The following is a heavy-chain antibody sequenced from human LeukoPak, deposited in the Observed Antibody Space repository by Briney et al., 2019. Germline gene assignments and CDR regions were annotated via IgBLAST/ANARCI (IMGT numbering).Heavy chain of an antibody. CDR1: GFTFSSYA. V-gene: IGHV3-30-3*01. D-gene: IGHD4-17*01. CDR2: ISYDGSNK. J-gene: IGHJ4*02. CDR3: AREEYG. Sequence: GGSLRLSCAASGFTFSSYAMHWVRQAPGKGLEWVAVISYDGSNKYYADSVKGRFTISRDNSKNTLYLQMNSLRAEDTAVYCCAREEYGGGQGTLVTVSS.